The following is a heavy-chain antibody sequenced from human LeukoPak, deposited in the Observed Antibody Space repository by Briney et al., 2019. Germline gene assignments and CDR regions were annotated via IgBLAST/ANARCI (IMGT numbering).Heavy chain of an antibody. CDR1: GGSISSSSYY. V-gene: IGHV4-39*01. Sequence: SETLSLTCTVSGGSISSSSYYWGWIRQPPGKGLEGIGSIHYSWSTYYNPSPKSRVTISVDTSKNQFSLKLSSVTAADTAVYYCARLNYYDSSGYYYAHYFDYWGQGTLVTVSS. CDR2: IHYSWST. CDR3: ARLNYYDSSGYYYAHYFDY. J-gene: IGHJ4*02. D-gene: IGHD3-22*01.